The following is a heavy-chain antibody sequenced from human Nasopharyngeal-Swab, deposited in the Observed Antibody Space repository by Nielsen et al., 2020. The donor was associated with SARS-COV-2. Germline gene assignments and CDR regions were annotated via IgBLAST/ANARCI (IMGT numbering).Heavy chain of an antibody. J-gene: IGHJ4*02. D-gene: IGHD5-18*01. CDR3: ATGNFPLGGGYSYGYKEDYFDY. CDR1: GYTLTELS. V-gene: IGHV1-24*01. CDR2: FDPEDGET. Sequence: ASVQVSCKVSGYTLTELSMHWVRQAPGKGLEWMGGFDPEDGETIYAQKFQGRVTMTEDTSTDTAYMELSSLRSEDTAVYYCATGNFPLGGGYSYGYKEDYFDYWGQGTLVTVSS.